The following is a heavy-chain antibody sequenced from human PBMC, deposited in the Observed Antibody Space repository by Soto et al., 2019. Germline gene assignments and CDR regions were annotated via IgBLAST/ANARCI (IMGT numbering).Heavy chain of an antibody. CDR3: ARDYCSSTRCYPHY. CDR2: INAGNGNT. CDR1: GYTFTSYA. V-gene: IGHV1-3*01. D-gene: IGHD2-2*01. J-gene: IGHJ4*02. Sequence: QVQLVQSGAEVKKPGASVKVSCKASGYTFTSYAMHWVRQAPGQRLEWMGWINAGNGNTKYSQKFQGRVTITRDTSASTAYMELSSLRSEDTAVYYCARDYCSSTRCYPHYWGQGTLVTVSS.